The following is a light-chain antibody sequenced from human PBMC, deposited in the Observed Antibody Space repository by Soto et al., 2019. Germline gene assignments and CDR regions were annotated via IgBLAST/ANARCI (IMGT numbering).Light chain of an antibody. V-gene: IGLV2-11*01. CDR3: CSYAGTYTLV. J-gene: IGLJ3*02. CDR2: DVS. Sequence: QSALTQPRSVSGSPGQSVTISCTGTRSDVGGYSYVAWYQQYSGKAPKLLIHDVSKRPSGVPDRFSGSKSGNTASLTISGLQIDDAADYFCCSYAGTYTLVFGGGTKLTVL. CDR1: RSDVGGYSY.